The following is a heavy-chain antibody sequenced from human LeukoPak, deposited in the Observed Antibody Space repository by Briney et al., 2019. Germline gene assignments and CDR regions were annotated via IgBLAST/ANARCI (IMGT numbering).Heavy chain of an antibody. J-gene: IGHJ4*02. CDR1: GDSINSGSYY. D-gene: IGHD3-3*01. CDR3: ARVGVFGVVSDS. V-gene: IGHV4-39*01. CDR2: IYYSGST. Sequence: SETLSLTCTVSGDSINSGSYYWVWIRRPPGKGLEWIGSIYYSGSTYYSPSLKSRVTISVDTSKIQFSLRLSSVTAADTAVYYCARVGVFGVVSDSWGQGILVTVSS.